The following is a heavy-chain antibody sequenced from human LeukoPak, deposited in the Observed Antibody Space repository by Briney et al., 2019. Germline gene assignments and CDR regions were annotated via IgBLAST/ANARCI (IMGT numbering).Heavy chain of an antibody. CDR2: INIDGSVR. Sequence: GGSLTLSCAASGFXFSNYWMHRVRQAPGKGLEWVSRINIDGSVRTYADSVMGRFTISRDNAKNTLYLQMNSLRAEDTAVYYCAAESSAWSAFDIWGQGTMVTVSA. CDR3: AAESSAWSAFDI. J-gene: IGHJ3*02. CDR1: GFXFSNYW. V-gene: IGHV3-74*03. D-gene: IGHD6-19*01.